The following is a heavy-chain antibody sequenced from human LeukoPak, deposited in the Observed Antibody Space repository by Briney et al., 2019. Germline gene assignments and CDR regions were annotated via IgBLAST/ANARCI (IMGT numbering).Heavy chain of an antibody. CDR2: IYYSGST. CDR3: ARGGAYYYDRTYDY. Sequence: PSETLSLTCTVSGGSISSSSYYWSWIRQPPGKGLEWIGYIYYSGSTNYNPSLKSRVTISVDTSKNQFSLKLSSVTAADTAVYYCARGGAYYYDRTYDYWGQGTLVTVSS. D-gene: IGHD3-22*01. CDR1: GGSISSSSYY. V-gene: IGHV4-61*01. J-gene: IGHJ4*02.